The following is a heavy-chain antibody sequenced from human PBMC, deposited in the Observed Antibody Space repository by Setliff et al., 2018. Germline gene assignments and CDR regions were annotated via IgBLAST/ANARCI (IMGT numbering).Heavy chain of an antibody. CDR1: GFTFSDYF. CDR3: AAGYSRRAFNF. Sequence: SLRLSCAASGFTFSDYFMSWIRQAPGKGLEWVSYISSSGSTIYYADSVKGRFSISRDTARSSLFLQMNSLRAEDTAVYYCAAGYSRRAFNFWGQGTVVTVSS. J-gene: IGHJ3*01. CDR2: ISSSGSTI. V-gene: IGHV3-11*04. D-gene: IGHD5-12*01.